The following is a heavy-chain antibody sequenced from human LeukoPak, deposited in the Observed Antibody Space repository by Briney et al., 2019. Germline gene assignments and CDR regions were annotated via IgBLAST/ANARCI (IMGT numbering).Heavy chain of an antibody. D-gene: IGHD2-2*01. CDR2: ISVCNGNT. Sequence: ASVKVSCKASGYTFTSYDISWLRQAPGQGLEWMGWISVCNGNTNYAQRLQGRVTMTTDTSTSTAYMELGSLRSEDTAVYYCARDSREYCSSTSCYYREYYYYYMDVWGKGTTVTISS. V-gene: IGHV1-18*01. CDR1: GYTFTSYD. CDR3: ARDSREYCSSTSCYYREYYYYYMDV. J-gene: IGHJ6*03.